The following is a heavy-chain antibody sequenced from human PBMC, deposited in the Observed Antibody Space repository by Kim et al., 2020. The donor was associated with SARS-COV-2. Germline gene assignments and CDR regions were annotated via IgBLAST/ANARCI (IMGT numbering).Heavy chain of an antibody. V-gene: IGHV1-18*01. CDR1: GYTFTSYG. J-gene: IGHJ6*03. CDR2: ISAYNGNT. CDR3: ARGRYSGSSTGRDYYYYMDV. Sequence: ASVKVSCKASGYTFTSYGISWVRQAPGQGLEWMGWISAYNGNTNYAQKLQGRVTMTTDTSTSTAYMELRSLRSDDTAVYYCARGRYSGSSTGRDYYYYMDVWGKGTTVTVSS. D-gene: IGHD1-26*01.